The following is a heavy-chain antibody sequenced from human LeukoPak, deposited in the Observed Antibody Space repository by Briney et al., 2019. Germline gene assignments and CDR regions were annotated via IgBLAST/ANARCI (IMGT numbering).Heavy chain of an antibody. Sequence: GASLRLSCAASEFTFGSYAMSWVRQAPGKGLEWVANIKQDGSEKYYVDSVKGRFTISRDNAKNSVYLQMNSLRAEDTAVYYCARDEGYSRAWYSGWFDPWGQGTLVTVSS. CDR2: IKQDGSEK. J-gene: IGHJ5*02. V-gene: IGHV3-7*01. D-gene: IGHD6-19*01. CDR3: ARDEGYSRAWYSGWFDP. CDR1: EFTFGSYA.